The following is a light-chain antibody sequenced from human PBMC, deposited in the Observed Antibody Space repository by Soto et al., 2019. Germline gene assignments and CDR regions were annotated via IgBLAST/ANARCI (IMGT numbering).Light chain of an antibody. CDR1: QGIISK. J-gene: IGKJ2*01. Sequence: EIVMTQSPATLSLSPGERAALSCRASQGIISKLAWYQQKPAQPPRLLIYGASTRATGVPARFTGSGSGSDFTLTISGLQSEDFAVYYCQQGHNWPLTFGQGTRLEI. CDR2: GAS. V-gene: IGKV3-15*01. CDR3: QQGHNWPLT.